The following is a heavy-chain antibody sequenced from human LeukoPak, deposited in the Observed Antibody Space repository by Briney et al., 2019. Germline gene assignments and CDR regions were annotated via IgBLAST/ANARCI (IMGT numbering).Heavy chain of an antibody. CDR1: GFIFSNYN. Sequence: PGGSLRLSCAASGFIFSNYNMNWVRQTPGKGLEWVSYISSSSGTIYYADSVKGRFTISGGNAKNSLVLQMNSLRAEDTGVYYCARALGYSYGYVVDYWGQGTLVTVSS. D-gene: IGHD5-18*01. CDR2: ISSSSGTI. V-gene: IGHV3-48*01. J-gene: IGHJ4*02. CDR3: ARALGYSYGYVVDY.